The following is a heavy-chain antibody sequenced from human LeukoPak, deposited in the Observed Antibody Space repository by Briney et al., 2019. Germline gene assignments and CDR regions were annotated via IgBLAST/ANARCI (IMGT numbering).Heavy chain of an antibody. Sequence: SQTLSLTCTVSGGSISSGGYYWSWIRQHPGKGLEWIGYIYYSGSTYYNPSLKSRVTISVDTSKNQFSLKLSSVTAADTAVHYCARDSYGDYAFDYWGQGTLVTVSS. V-gene: IGHV4-31*03. CDR3: ARDSYGDYAFDY. CDR2: IYYSGST. J-gene: IGHJ4*02. CDR1: GGSISSGGYY. D-gene: IGHD4-17*01.